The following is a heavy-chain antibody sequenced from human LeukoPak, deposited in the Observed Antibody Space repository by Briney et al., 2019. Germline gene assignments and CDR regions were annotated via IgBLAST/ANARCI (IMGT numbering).Heavy chain of an antibody. D-gene: IGHD2-2*01. CDR2: INSDGSST. Sequence: QPGGSLRLSCAASGFTFSSYWMHWVRQAPGKGLVWVSRINSDGSSTSYADSVKGRFTISRDNSKNTLYLQMNSLRAEDTAVYYCARELPSWELPAAKLYYYYGMDVWGQGTTVTVSS. CDR1: GFTFSSYW. J-gene: IGHJ6*02. CDR3: ARELPSWELPAAKLYYYYGMDV. V-gene: IGHV3-74*01.